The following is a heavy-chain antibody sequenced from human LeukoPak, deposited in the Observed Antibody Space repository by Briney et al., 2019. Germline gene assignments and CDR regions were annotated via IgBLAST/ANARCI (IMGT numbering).Heavy chain of an antibody. D-gene: IGHD2-2*02. Sequence: PSETLSLTCAVSGYSISSGYYWGWIRQPPGKGLEWIGSIYHSGSTYYNPSLKSRVTISVDTSKNQFSLKLSSVTAADTAVYYCARHGSPRIVVIPAAIVDAFDTWGQGTMVTVSS. CDR3: ARHGSPRIVVIPAAIVDAFDT. V-gene: IGHV4-38-2*01. CDR2: IYHSGST. CDR1: GYSISSGYY. J-gene: IGHJ3*02.